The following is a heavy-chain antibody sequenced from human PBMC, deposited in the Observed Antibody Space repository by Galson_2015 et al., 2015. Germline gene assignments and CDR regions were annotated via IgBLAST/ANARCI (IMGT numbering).Heavy chain of an antibody. CDR1: GFTFSSYW. Sequence: SLRLSCAASGFTFSSYWMHWVRHAPGKGLVWVSRINSDGSSTSYADSVKGRFTISRDNAKNTLYLQMNSLRAEDTAVYYCARVVVVPAANDAFDIWGQGTMVTVSS. V-gene: IGHV3-74*01. J-gene: IGHJ3*02. CDR2: INSDGSST. CDR3: ARVVVVPAANDAFDI. D-gene: IGHD2-2*01.